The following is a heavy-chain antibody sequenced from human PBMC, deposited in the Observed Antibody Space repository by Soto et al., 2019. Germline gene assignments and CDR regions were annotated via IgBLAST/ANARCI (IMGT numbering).Heavy chain of an antibody. CDR2: IYYSGST. CDR1: GGSISSGGYY. Sequence: QVQLQESGPGLVKPSQTLSLTCTVSGGSISSGGYYWSWIRQHPGKGLEWIGYIYYSGSTYYNPSLKSRVTISVDTSKNQFSLKLSSVTAADTAVYYCAARELYCDILTGYYPPYYYMDVWGKGTTVTVSS. V-gene: IGHV4-31*03. J-gene: IGHJ6*03. CDR3: AARELYCDILTGYYPPYYYMDV. D-gene: IGHD3-9*01.